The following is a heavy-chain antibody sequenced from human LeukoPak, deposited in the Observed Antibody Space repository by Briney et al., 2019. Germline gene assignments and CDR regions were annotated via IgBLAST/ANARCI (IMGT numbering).Heavy chain of an antibody. CDR3: ARDARTYYSSSWYVDY. V-gene: IGHV3-7*01. CDR2: IKQDGSEK. CDR1: GFTFSSYW. Sequence: GGSLRLSCAASGFTFSSYWMSWVRQAPGKGLEWVANIKQDGSEKYYVDSVKGRFTISRDNAKNSLYLQMNSLRAEDTAVYYCARDARTYYSSSWYVDYWGQGTLVTVSS. D-gene: IGHD6-13*01. J-gene: IGHJ4*02.